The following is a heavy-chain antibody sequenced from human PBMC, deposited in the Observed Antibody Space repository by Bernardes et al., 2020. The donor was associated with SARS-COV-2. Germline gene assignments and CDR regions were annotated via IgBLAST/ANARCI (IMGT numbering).Heavy chain of an antibody. CDR1: GFTFSSYW. V-gene: IGHV3-7*01. CDR3: ARVAPWSSPYNWFDP. Sequence: GGSLRLSCAASGFTFSSYWMSWVRQAPGKGLEWVANIKQDGSEKYYVDSVKGRFTISRDNAKNSLYLQMNSLRAEDTAVYYCARVAPWSSPYNWFDPWGQGTLVTVSS. CDR2: IKQDGSEK. J-gene: IGHJ5*02.